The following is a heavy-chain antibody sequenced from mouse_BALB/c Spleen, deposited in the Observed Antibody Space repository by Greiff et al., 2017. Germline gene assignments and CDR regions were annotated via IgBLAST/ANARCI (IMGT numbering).Heavy chain of an antibody. Sequence: EVKVVESGGGLVQPGGSLKLSCAASGFTFSSYGMSWVRQTPDKRLELVATINSNGGSTYYPDSVKGRFTISRDNAKNTLYLQMSSLKSEDTAMYYCARGTVVATVWYFDVWGAGTTVTVSS. CDR1: GFTFSSYG. CDR3: ARGTVVATVWYFDV. CDR2: INSNGGST. J-gene: IGHJ1*01. V-gene: IGHV5-6-3*01. D-gene: IGHD1-1*01.